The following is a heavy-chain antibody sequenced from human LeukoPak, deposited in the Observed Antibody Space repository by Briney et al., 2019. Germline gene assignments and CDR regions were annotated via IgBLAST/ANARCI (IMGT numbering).Heavy chain of an antibody. CDR2: IFYTETT. V-gene: IGHV4-31*03. CDR1: GGSISSGAYY. D-gene: IGHD3-22*01. Sequence: SETLSLTCTVSGGSISSGAYYWSWLRQRPGKGLECIGYIFYTETTNYSPSLKSRVTISVDTSKNQFSLNLTSVTAADTAVYFCAGRGLMVGRTYYFDTWGQGTLVTVSS. J-gene: IGHJ4*02. CDR3: AGRGLMVGRTYYFDT.